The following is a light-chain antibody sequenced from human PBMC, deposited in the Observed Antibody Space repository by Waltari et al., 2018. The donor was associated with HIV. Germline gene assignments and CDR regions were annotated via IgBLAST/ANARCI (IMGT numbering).Light chain of an antibody. CDR3: NSRDSSGNYVV. V-gene: IGLV3-19*01. Sequence: SSALTQDPAVSVTLGQTVKLTCQGDSLRSYSATWYQQKPGQAPVLVLYASDNRPSGIPDRFSGSSSGLTASLTITGAQAEDEADYYCNSRDSSGNYVVFGGGTKLTVL. J-gene: IGLJ2*01. CDR1: SLRSYS. CDR2: ASD.